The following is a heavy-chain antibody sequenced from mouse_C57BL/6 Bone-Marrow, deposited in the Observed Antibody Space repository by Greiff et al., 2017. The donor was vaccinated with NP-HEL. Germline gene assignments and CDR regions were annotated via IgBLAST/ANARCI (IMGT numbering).Heavy chain of an antibody. D-gene: IGHD2-1*01. Sequence: EVQVVESGGGLVQPGGSLKLSCAAFGFTFSDYYMYWVRQTPEKRLEWVAYISNGGGSTYYPDTVKGRFTISRDNAKNTLYLQMSRLKSEDTAMYYCARHVYYRNYVWYFDVWGTGTTVTVAS. CDR1: GFTFSDYY. CDR3: ARHVYYRNYVWYFDV. V-gene: IGHV5-12*01. CDR2: ISNGGGST. J-gene: IGHJ1*03.